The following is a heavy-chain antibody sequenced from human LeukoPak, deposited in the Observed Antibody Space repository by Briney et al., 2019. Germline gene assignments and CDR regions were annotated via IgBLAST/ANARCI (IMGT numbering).Heavy chain of an antibody. Sequence: GGSLNISCKGPGYSSTIYWIGWVRQLPGKGLEWMGIIYPGDSDTSYSPSFQGQVTISADKPISTAYLQWSSLKASDTAMYYCSRQGSVTPDYVVYWGQGTLVIVAS. J-gene: IGHJ4*02. V-gene: IGHV5-51*01. CDR1: GYSSTIYW. CDR2: IYPGDSDT. CDR3: SRQGSVTPDYVVY. D-gene: IGHD3-16*01.